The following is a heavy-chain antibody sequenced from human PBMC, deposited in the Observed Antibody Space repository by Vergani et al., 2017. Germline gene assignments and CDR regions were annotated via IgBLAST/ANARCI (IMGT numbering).Heavy chain of an antibody. Sequence: QVQLVQSGAEVKKPGSSVKVSCKASGGTFSSYAISWVRQAPGQGLEWMGGIIPIFGTANYAQKFQGRVTITADESTSTAYMELSSLRSEDTAVYYCARSTYYYDSSGYYYHDAFDIWGQGTMVTVSS. CDR2: IIPIFGTA. J-gene: IGHJ3*02. V-gene: IGHV1-69*01. CDR3: ARSTYYYDSSGYYYHDAFDI. D-gene: IGHD3-22*01. CDR1: GGTFSSYA.